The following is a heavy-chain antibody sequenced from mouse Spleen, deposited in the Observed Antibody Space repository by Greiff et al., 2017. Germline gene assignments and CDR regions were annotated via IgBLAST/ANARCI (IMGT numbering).Heavy chain of an antibody. Sequence: EVKLMESGGGLVQPGGSLKLSCAASGFTFSSYTMSWVRQTPEKRLEWVAYISNGGGSTYYPDTVKGRFTISRDNAKNTLYLQMSSLKSEDTAMYYCARQGRSHYFDYWGQGTTLTVSS. J-gene: IGHJ2*01. CDR2: ISNGGGST. CDR3: ARQGRSHYFDY. V-gene: IGHV5-12-2*01. D-gene: IGHD1-1*01. CDR1: GFTFSSYT.